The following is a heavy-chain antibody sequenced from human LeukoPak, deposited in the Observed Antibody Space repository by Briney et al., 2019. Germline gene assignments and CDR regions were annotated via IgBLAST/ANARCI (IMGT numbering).Heavy chain of an antibody. CDR2: ISYRGTT. CDR3: ARMPRGVAVVTPYYFDS. J-gene: IGHJ4*02. V-gene: IGHV4-31*03. CDR1: GDSLNSGSYY. Sequence: SQALSLTCTVFGDSLNSGSYYWSWVRQHSERGLEWIGYISYRGTTFYNPSLKSRVSISGDTSKTQFSLNINSVTAADTAVYYCARMPRGVAVVTPYYFDSWGQGTLVTVSS. D-gene: IGHD2-21*02.